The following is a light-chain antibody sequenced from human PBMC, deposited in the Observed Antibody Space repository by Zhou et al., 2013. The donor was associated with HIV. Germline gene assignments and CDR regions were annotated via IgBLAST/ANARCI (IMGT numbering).Light chain of an antibody. V-gene: IGLV2-23*02. J-gene: IGLJ3*02. CDR3: CSFATSSTLV. Sequence: QSALTQPASVSGSPGQSITISCTGTSSDFGSSNLVSWYQQHPGKAPKLIIFEVIKRPSGVSNRFSGSKSGNTASLTISGLQAEDEADYYCCSFATSSTLVLGGGTKLTVL. CDR1: SSDFGSSNL. CDR2: EVI.